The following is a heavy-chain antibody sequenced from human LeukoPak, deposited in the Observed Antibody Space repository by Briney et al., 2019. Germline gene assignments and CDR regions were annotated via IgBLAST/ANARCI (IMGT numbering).Heavy chain of an antibody. J-gene: IGHJ5*02. D-gene: IGHD2-2*01. CDR1: GYTFTSYA. CDR2: INTNTGNP. Sequence: ASVKVSRKASGYTFTSYAMNWVRQAPGQGLEWMGWINTNTGNPTYAQGFTGRFVFSLDTSVSTAYLQISSLKAEDTAVYYCARDPRVVPAAMSNWFDPWGQGTLVTVSS. CDR3: ARDPRVVPAAMSNWFDP. V-gene: IGHV7-4-1*02.